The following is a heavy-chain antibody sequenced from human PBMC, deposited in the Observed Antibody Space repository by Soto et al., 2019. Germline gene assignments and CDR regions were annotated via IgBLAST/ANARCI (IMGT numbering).Heavy chain of an antibody. CDR2: ISYDGSNK. CDR1: GFTFSSYG. Sequence: GGSLRLSCAASGFTFSSYGMHWVRQAPGKGLEWVAVISYDGSNKYYADSVKGRFTISRDNSKNTLYLQMNSLRAEDTAVYYCAKGGWFGELLYYFDYWGQGTLVTVSS. CDR3: AKGGWFGELLYYFDY. D-gene: IGHD3-10*01. V-gene: IGHV3-30*18. J-gene: IGHJ4*02.